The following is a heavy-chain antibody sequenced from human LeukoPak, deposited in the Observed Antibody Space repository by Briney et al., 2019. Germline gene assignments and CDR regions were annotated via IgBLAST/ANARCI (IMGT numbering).Heavy chain of an antibody. Sequence: PSETLSLACSVSGGSINNYYWNWIRQPPGKGLEWIGYIYYSGSTRYNPSLQSRVTMSIGTTKTQFSLKLDSVTAADTAVYYCARDDPAIAAAGTFDYWGQGTLVTVSS. V-gene: IGHV4-59*12. J-gene: IGHJ4*02. CDR3: ARDDPAIAAAGTFDY. D-gene: IGHD6-13*01. CDR2: IYYSGST. CDR1: GGSINNYY.